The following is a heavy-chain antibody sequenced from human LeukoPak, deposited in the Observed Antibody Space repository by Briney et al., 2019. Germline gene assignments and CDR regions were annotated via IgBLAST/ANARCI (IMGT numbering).Heavy chain of an antibody. CDR3: AKAVDDYFFDY. CDR2: IGGSGSST. CDR1: RFTFNTYA. J-gene: IGHJ4*02. V-gene: IGHV3-23*01. D-gene: IGHD2-21*02. Sequence: PGGSLRLSCAASRFTFNTYAMSWVRQAPGKGLEWVSGIGGSGSSTYYAESVKGRFTISRDNSKNTLYLQMNSLRAEDTAAYYCAKAVDDYFFDYWGQGTLVTVSS.